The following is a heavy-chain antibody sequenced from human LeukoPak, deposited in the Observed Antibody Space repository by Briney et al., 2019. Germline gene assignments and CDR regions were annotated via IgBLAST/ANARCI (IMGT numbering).Heavy chain of an antibody. Sequence: LGESLKISCKGSGYSFTCYWIGWVRQMPGKGLEWMGIIYPGDSDTRYSPSFQGQVTISADKSISTAYLQWSSLKASDTAMYYCASLSPAASYDAFDIWGQGTMVTVSS. V-gene: IGHV5-51*01. J-gene: IGHJ3*02. CDR1: GYSFTCYW. CDR2: IYPGDSDT. CDR3: ASLSPAASYDAFDI. D-gene: IGHD2-2*01.